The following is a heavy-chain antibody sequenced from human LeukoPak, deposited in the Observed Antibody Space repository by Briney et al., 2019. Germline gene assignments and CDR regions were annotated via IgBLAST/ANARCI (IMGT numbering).Heavy chain of an antibody. CDR2: ITWNSYSM. V-gene: IGHV3-9*03. Sequence: GGSLRLSCAASGFTFDDYAMHCVRQAPGKGLEWVSGITWNSYSMGYADSVKGRFTHTRDNAKNSLLLQMNSLRGDDVALYYCAKSVGATTGGFDYWGQGTLVTVSS. D-gene: IGHD1-26*01. CDR3: AKSVGATTGGFDY. J-gene: IGHJ4*02. CDR1: GFTFDDYA.